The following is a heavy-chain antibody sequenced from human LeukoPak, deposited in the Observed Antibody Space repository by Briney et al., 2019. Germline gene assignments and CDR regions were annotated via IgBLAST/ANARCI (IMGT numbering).Heavy chain of an antibody. CDR2: IYYSGST. D-gene: IGHD2-21*02. CDR1: GGSISSGGYY. CDR3: ARPSVTPYWYFDL. Sequence: SETLSLTCTVSGGSISSGGYYWSWIRQHPGKSLEWIGYIYYSGSTYYNPSLKSRVTISVDTSKNQFSLKLSSVTAADTAVYYCARPSVTPYWYFDLWGRGTLVTVSS. J-gene: IGHJ2*01. V-gene: IGHV4-31*03.